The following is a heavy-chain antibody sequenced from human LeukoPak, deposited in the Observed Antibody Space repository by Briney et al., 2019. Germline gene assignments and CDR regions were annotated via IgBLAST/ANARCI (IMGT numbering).Heavy chain of an antibody. CDR1: GGSISSSNW. Sequence: SETLSLTCAVSGGSISSSNWWSWVRQPPGQGLEWIGEIYHSGSTNYNPSLKSRVTISVDKSKNQFSLKLSSVTAADTAVYYCAREGIVGANFDYWGQGTLVTVSS. CDR2: IYHSGST. J-gene: IGHJ4*02. CDR3: AREGIVGANFDY. V-gene: IGHV4-4*02. D-gene: IGHD1-26*01.